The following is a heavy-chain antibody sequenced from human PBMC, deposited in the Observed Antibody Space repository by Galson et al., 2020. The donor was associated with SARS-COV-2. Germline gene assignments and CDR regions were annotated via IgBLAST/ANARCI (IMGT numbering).Heavy chain of an antibody. CDR1: GFTFNTSA. CDR2: IRRNATHL. V-gene: IGHV3-23*01. D-gene: IGHD2-21*02. CDR3: AKEKFGNGDDCYSFDH. Sequence: GGSLRLSCAASGFTFNTSAMRLVRQPPGKGLAWISAIRRNATHLYYSDSVRGRFTSARDNSKSTLYLQWNSLRGEDTALYYCAKEKFGNGDDCYSFDHWGQGTRVTVSS. J-gene: IGHJ4*02.